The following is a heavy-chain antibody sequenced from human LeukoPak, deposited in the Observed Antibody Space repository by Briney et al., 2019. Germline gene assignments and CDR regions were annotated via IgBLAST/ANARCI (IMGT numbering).Heavy chain of an antibody. CDR1: GFTFSSYA. J-gene: IGHJ6*02. CDR3: AKQMRHDATEFSGGRTLYCYYGMDV. CDR2: ISGSGGST. V-gene: IGHV3-23*01. D-gene: IGHD3-3*01. Sequence: GGSLRLSCAASGFTFSSYAMSWVRQGPGRGLEWVSPISGSGGSTYYADSLKGRFTISRDNSKNTLYLQMNSLRDEDTAVYYCAKQMRHDATEFSGGRTLYCYYGMDVWGQGTTVTVSS.